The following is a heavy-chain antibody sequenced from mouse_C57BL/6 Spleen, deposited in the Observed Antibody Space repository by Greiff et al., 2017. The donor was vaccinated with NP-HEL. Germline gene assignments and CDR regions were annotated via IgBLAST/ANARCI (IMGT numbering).Heavy chain of an antibody. CDR2: INPNNGGT. CDR1: GYTFTDYN. CDR3: ARGTYYGFYAMDY. J-gene: IGHJ4*01. D-gene: IGHD2-9*01. Sequence: VQLKQSGPELVKPGASVKMSCKASGYTFTDYNMHWVKQSHGKSLEWIGYINPNNGGTSYNQKFKGKATLTVNKSSSTAYMELRSLTSEDSAVYYCARGTYYGFYAMDYWGQGTSVTVSS. V-gene: IGHV1-22*01.